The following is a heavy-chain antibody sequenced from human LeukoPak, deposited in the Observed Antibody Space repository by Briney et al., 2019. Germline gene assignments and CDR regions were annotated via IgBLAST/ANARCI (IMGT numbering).Heavy chain of an antibody. CDR1: GYTFTGYY. D-gene: IGHD5-12*01. CDR2: VNPNSGDT. CDR3: ATYSGYALHDAFDI. Sequence: ASVKVSCKASGYTFTGYYLHWVRQAPGQGLEWMGCVNPNSGDTNYAQKFQGSVTMTRDTSISTVYMELSRLRSDDTAVYYCATYSGYALHDAFDIWGQGTMVTVSS. V-gene: IGHV1-2*02. J-gene: IGHJ3*02.